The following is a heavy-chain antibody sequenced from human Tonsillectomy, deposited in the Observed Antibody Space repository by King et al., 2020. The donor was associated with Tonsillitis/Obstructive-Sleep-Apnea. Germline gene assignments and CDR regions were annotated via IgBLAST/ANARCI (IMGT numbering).Heavy chain of an antibody. D-gene: IGHD1-20*01. CDR3: TKANYNWNHDAFDI. J-gene: IGHJ3*02. V-gene: IGHV3-23*04. Sequence: EVQLVESGGGLVQPGGSLRLSCAASGFTFSTYAMSWVRQAPGKGLEWVSTISGSSGTTYYADSVKGRFTISRDNSKNTLFLLVNSLRAEDTAVYYCTKANYNWNHDAFDIWGQGTMITVSS. CDR2: ISGSSGTT. CDR1: GFTFSTYA.